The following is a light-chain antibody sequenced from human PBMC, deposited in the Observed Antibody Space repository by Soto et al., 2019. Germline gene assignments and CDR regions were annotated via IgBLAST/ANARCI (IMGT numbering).Light chain of an antibody. V-gene: IGKV3-15*01. CDR1: QSVSSK. Sequence: EIVLTQSPGTLSLSPGERATLSCRASQSVSSKLAWFQQKPGQAPSLLIYYVSTRATGVPVRFSGSGSGTEFTLTINSLQSEDFAVYYCQQYNNWPHTFGQGTKLEIK. CDR2: YVS. CDR3: QQYNNWPHT. J-gene: IGKJ2*01.